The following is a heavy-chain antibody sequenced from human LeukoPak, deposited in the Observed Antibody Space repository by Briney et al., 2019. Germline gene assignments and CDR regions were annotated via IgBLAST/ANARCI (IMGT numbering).Heavy chain of an antibody. J-gene: IGHJ6*03. D-gene: IGHD2-21*02. CDR3: AKVDAYCGGDCPADYYYYYMDV. CDR2: ISGNGGST. Sequence: PGGSLRLSCAASGFTFADYGMHWVRQAPGKGLEWITLISGNGGSTHYADSVKGRFTISRDNSKHSLSLQMNSLRTEDPALYYCAKVDAYCGGDCPADYYYYYMDVWGKGTTVTVSS. V-gene: IGHV3-43*02. CDR1: GFTFADYG.